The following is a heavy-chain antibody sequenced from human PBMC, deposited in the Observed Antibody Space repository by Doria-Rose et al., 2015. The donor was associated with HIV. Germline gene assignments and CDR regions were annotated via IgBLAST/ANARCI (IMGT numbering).Heavy chain of an antibody. CDR1: GVSLSSPGMG. Sequence: QITLKESGPVLVKPTETLTLTCTVSGVSLSSPGMGVSWIRQPPGKALEWLANMFSDDERSYKTSLKSRLTISSGTSNSQVVLTMTDMDPVDTATYYCARIKSSRWYHKYYFDFWGQGTLVIVSA. J-gene: IGHJ4*02. CDR2: MFSDDER. CDR3: ARIKSSRWYHKYYFDF. D-gene: IGHD6-13*01. V-gene: IGHV2-26*01.